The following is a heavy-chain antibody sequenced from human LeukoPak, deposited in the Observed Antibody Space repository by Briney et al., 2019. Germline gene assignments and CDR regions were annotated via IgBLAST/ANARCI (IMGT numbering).Heavy chain of an antibody. J-gene: IGHJ4*02. Sequence: GGSLRLSCAASGFTFSSYSMNWVRQAPGKGLECVSSISSSSSYIYYADSVKGRFTISRDNAKNSLYLQLNSLTTEDTGVFYCATFWVATPRHFDWLPVAYWGQGTLVTVSS. CDR3: ATFWVATPRHFDWLPVAY. CDR1: GFTFSSYS. CDR2: ISSSSSYI. V-gene: IGHV3-21*03. D-gene: IGHD3-9*01.